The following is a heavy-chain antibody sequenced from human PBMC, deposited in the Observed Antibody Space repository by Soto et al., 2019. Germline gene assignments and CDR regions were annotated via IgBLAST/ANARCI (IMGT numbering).Heavy chain of an antibody. Sequence: GGSLRLSCAASGFTFSSYAMSWVRQAPGKGLEWVSAISGSGGSTYYADSVKGRFTISRDNSKNTLYLQMNSLRAEDTAVYYCAKDWVEYSSSSGSLVLLKYWGQGTLVTVSS. V-gene: IGHV3-23*01. J-gene: IGHJ4*02. CDR2: ISGSGGST. D-gene: IGHD6-6*01. CDR1: GFTFSSYA. CDR3: AKDWVEYSSSSGSLVLLKY.